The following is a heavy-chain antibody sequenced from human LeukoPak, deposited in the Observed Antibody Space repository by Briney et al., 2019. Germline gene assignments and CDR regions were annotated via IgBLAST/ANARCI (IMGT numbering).Heavy chain of an antibody. J-gene: IGHJ4*02. V-gene: IGHV1-2*02. CDR3: ARKSAARRTSEFDY. D-gene: IGHD6-6*01. CDR1: GYTFTDYY. Sequence: ASVKVSCKASGYTFTDYYMNWERQAPGQGLEWMGWINPNSGGTNYAQKFQGRVTMTRDTSISTAYMELSRLRSDDTAVYYCARKSAARRTSEFDYWGQGTLVTVSS. CDR2: INPNSGGT.